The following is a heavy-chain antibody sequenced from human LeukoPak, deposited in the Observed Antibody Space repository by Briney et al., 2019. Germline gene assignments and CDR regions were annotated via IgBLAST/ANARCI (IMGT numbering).Heavy chain of an antibody. D-gene: IGHD3-22*01. CDR2: ISSSSSTI. V-gene: IGHV3-48*01. J-gene: IGHJ6*02. CDR1: GFTFSSYS. Sequence: GGSLRLFCAASGFTFSSYSMNWVRQAPGKGPEWVSYISSSSSTIYYADSVKGRFTISRDNAKNSLYLQMNSLRAEDTAVYYCARAPSYYYDSSGYFLPNYYYYGMDVWGQGTTVTVSS. CDR3: ARAPSYYYDSSGYFLPNYYYYGMDV.